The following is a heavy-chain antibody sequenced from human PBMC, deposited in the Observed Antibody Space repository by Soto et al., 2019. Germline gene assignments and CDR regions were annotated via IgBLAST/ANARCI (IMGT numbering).Heavy chain of an antibody. CDR3: AKNSGYDFWIDY. J-gene: IGHJ4*02. CDR1: GGSISSSSYY. Sequence: SETLSLTCTVSGGSISSSSYYWGWIRQPPGKGLEWIGSIYYSGSTYYNPSLKSRVTISVDTSKNQFSLKLSSVTAADTAVYYCAKNSGYDFWIDYWGQGTLVTVSS. V-gene: IGHV4-39*01. D-gene: IGHD3-3*01. CDR2: IYYSGST.